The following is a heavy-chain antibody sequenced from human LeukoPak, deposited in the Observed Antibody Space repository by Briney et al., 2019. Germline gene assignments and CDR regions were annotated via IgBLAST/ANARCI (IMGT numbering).Heavy chain of an antibody. J-gene: IGHJ4*02. Sequence: PSETLSLTCTVSGGSISSSSYYWGWIRQPPGKGLEWIGSIYYSGSTYYNPSLKSRVTISVDTSKNQFSLKLSSVTAADTAVYYCATDTAQAPFDYWGQGTLVTVSS. CDR3: ATDTAQAPFDY. CDR2: IYYSGST. CDR1: GGSISSSSYY. V-gene: IGHV4-39*01.